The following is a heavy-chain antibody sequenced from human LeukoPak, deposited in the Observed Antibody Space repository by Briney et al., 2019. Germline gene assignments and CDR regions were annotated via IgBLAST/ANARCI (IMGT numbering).Heavy chain of an antibody. CDR2: IGYDGNDE. CDR3: AKDSNQWLVSYRLDS. CDR1: GFTFSSNG. J-gene: IGHJ4*02. D-gene: IGHD6-19*01. V-gene: IGHV3-30*18. Sequence: GRSLRLSCAVSGFTFSSNGMPWVRQAPGKGLEWVAVIGYDGNDEYYADSVRGRFTISRDNSKNTLYLQMNSLRAEDTAVYYCAKDSNQWLVSYRLDSWGQGTLVTVSS.